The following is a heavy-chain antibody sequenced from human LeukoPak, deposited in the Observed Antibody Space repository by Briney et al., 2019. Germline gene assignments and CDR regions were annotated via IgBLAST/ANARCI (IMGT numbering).Heavy chain of an antibody. D-gene: IGHD5-24*01. J-gene: IGHJ4*02. Sequence: GGSLRLSCAASGFTFSSYSMNWARQAPGKGLEWVSYISSSSSTIYYADSVKGRFTISRDNAKNSLYLQMNSLRDEDTAVYYCARAGRDGYNPRGYFDYWGQGTLVTVSS. V-gene: IGHV3-48*02. CDR1: GFTFSSYS. CDR3: ARAGRDGYNPRGYFDY. CDR2: ISSSSSTI.